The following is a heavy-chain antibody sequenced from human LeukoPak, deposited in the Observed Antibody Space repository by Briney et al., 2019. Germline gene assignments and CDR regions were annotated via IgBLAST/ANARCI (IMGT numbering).Heavy chain of an antibody. V-gene: IGHV3-53*01. Sequence: GGSLRLSCAASGFTVSSNYMSWVRQAPGKGLEWVSVIYSGGSTYYADSVKGRFTISRDNSKNTLYLQMSSLRAEDTAVYYCARPVRENYNWFDPWGQGTLVTVSS. CDR2: IYSGGST. CDR1: GFTVSSNY. J-gene: IGHJ5*02. D-gene: IGHD3-10*01. CDR3: ARPVRENYNWFDP.